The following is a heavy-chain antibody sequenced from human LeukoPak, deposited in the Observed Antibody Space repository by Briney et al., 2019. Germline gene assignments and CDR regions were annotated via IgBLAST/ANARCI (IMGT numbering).Heavy chain of an antibody. J-gene: IGHJ4*02. CDR2: IYYNGNT. CDR1: GGSISSGDYY. D-gene: IGHD2-2*01. CDR3: ASMSPRDIVVVPAWY. V-gene: IGHV4-30-4*01. Sequence: SETLSLTCTVSGGSISSGDYYWSWIRQPPGKGLEWIGYIYYNGNTYYNPSLKSRVTISVDTSKNQFSLKLSSVTAADTAVYYCASMSPRDIVVVPAWYWGQGTLVTVSS.